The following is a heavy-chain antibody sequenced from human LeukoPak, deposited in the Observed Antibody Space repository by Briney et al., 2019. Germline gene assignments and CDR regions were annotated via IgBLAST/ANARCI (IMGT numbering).Heavy chain of an antibody. CDR2: IYYSGST. J-gene: IGHJ6*03. D-gene: IGHD3-22*01. CDR1: GGSISSSSYY. V-gene: IGHV4-39*07. CDR3: ARGTYYQDSSGYSYYHQYYMDV. Sequence: SETLSLTCTVSGGSISSSSYYWGWIRQPPGKGLEWIGSIYYSGSTYYNPSLKSRVTISVDTSKNQFSLKLSSVTAADTAVYYCARGTYYQDSSGYSYYHQYYMDVWGKGTTVTVSS.